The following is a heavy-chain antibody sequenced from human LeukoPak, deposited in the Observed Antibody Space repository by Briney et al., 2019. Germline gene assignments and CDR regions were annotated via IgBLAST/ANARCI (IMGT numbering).Heavy chain of an antibody. CDR1: GASVSSGSYY. D-gene: IGHD4-23*01. Sequence: SETLSLTCNVSGASVSSGSYYWSWIRQPPGKELEWIGYIYYSGSTSYNPSLRSRVTILLDKSKNQFSLKLSSVTAADTAVYYCARNGGNSDFDYWGQGTLVTVSS. CDR3: ARNGGNSDFDY. CDR2: IYYSGST. J-gene: IGHJ4*02. V-gene: IGHV4-61*01.